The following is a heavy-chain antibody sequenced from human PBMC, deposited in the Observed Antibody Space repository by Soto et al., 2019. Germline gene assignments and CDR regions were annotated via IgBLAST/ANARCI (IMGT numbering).Heavy chain of an antibody. Sequence: QVQLVESGGSVVQPGRSLRLFCAVSGFTFSSYGLDWVCQAPGKRLEWVAVISYDRSNEYYADSVKGRLTISRDKSKNTLYLQMNSLRADDTAVYYCAKEILYYYYFGMDVWGQGTTVTVSS. D-gene: IGHD2-8*01. V-gene: IGHV3-30*18. CDR3: AKEILYYYYFGMDV. CDR1: GFTFSSYG. J-gene: IGHJ6*02. CDR2: ISYDRSNE.